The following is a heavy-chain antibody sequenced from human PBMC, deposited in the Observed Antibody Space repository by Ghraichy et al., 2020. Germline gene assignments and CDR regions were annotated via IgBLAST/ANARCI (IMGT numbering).Heavy chain of an antibody. CDR3: SKEEIILCSTTSCPGGS. J-gene: IGHJ5*02. Sequence: GGSLRLSCAASGFIFSTFGMHWVRQAPGKGLEWVALISHDGSRKYYADSVKGRFTISRDNSKNTLYLQMDSLLTEDTAMYYCSKEEIILCSTTSCPGGSWGQGTLVTVSS. D-gene: IGHD2-2*01. CDR1: GFIFSTFG. V-gene: IGHV3-30*18. CDR2: ISHDGSRK.